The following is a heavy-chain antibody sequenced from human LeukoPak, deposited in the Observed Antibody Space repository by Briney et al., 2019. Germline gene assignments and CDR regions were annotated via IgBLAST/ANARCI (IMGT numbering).Heavy chain of an antibody. CDR1: GFTFSSYS. J-gene: IGHJ2*01. V-gene: IGHV3-21*01. CDR3: ARGHWGSAYWYFDL. Sequence: GGSLRLSCAASGFTFSSYSMNWVRQAPGKGLEWVSSISSSSSYIYYADSVKGRFTISRDNAKNSPYLQMNSLRAEDTAVYYCARGHWGSAYWYFDLWGRGTLVTVSS. CDR2: ISSSSSYI. D-gene: IGHD7-27*01.